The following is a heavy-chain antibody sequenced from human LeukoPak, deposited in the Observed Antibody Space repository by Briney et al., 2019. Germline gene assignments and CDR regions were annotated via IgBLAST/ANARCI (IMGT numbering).Heavy chain of an antibody. CDR3: AKGNFDTSPRIVVVPAAIASYYYYYMDV. CDR1: GFTFSSYA. D-gene: IGHD2-2*01. Sequence: GGSLRLSCAASGFTFSSYAMSWVRQAPGKGLEWVSAISGSGGSTYYADSVKGRFTISRDNSKNTLYLQMNSLRAEDTAVYYCAKGNFDTSPRIVVVPAAIASYYYYYMDVWGKGTTVTISS. J-gene: IGHJ6*03. V-gene: IGHV3-23*01. CDR2: ISGSGGST.